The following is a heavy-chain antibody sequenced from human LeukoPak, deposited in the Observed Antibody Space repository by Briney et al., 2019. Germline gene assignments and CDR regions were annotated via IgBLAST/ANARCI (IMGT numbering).Heavy chain of an antibody. CDR1: GFTFSSYE. Sequence: GGSLRLSCAASGFTFSSYEMNWVRQAPGKGLEWVSYISSSGSTTYYADSVKGRFTISRDNSKNTLYLQMNSLRAEDTAVYYCARDYGDYAFDYWGQGTLVTVSS. CDR2: ISSSGSTT. CDR3: ARDYGDYAFDY. D-gene: IGHD4-17*01. J-gene: IGHJ4*02. V-gene: IGHV3-48*03.